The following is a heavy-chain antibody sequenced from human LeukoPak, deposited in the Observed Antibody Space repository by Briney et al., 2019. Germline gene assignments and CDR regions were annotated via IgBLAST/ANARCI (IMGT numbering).Heavy chain of an antibody. CDR3: ARDLKRWLQSDALDI. CDR1: GYTFTSYY. Sequence: ASVKVSCKASGYTFTSYYMHWVRQAPGQGLEWMGIINPSGGSTSYAQKFQGRVTMTRDTSTSTVYMELSSLRSEDTAVHYCARDLKRWLQSDALDIWGQGTMVTVSS. CDR2: INPSGGST. D-gene: IGHD5-24*01. V-gene: IGHV1-46*03. J-gene: IGHJ3*02.